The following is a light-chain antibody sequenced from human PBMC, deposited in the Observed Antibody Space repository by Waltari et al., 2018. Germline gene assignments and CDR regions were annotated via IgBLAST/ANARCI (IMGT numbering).Light chain of an antibody. CDR1: SSHFGAGYD. CDR2: GKD. V-gene: IGLV1-40*01. J-gene: IGLJ2*01. CDR3: QSYDTSLRAV. Sequence: QSVLTQPPSVSGAPGQRITIPCTGSSSHFGAGYDVLWYRQLPGTAPKLLIYGKDKRPSGVPDRFSGSKSGTSASLGITGLQAEDEADYYCQSYDTSLRAVFGGGTKVIVL.